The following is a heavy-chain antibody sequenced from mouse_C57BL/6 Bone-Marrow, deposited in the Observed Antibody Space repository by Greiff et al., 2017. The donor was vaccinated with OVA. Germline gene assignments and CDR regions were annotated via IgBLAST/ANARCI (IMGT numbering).Heavy chain of an antibody. Sequence: QVQLQQSGPELVKPGASVKISCKASGYAFSSSWMNWVKQRPGKGLEWIGRLYPGDGDTNYNGKFKGKATLTADKSSSTAYMQLSSLTSEDAAVYSCAYSYYETYWGQGTLVTVSA. J-gene: IGHJ3*01. CDR3: AYSYYETY. D-gene: IGHD2-12*01. CDR1: GYAFSSSW. CDR2: LYPGDGDT. V-gene: IGHV1-82*01.